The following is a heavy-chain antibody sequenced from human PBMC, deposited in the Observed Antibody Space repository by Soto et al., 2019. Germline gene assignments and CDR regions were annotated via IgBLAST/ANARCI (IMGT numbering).Heavy chain of an antibody. D-gene: IGHD2-2*02. CDR2: INPSGGST. Sequence: GASVKVSCKASGYTFTSYYMHWVRQAPGQGLEWMGIINPSGGSTSYAQKFQGRVTMTRDTSTSTGYMELSSLRSEDTAVYYCASGGSIVVVPAAIPVAAVADGSFDYWGQGTLVTVSS. CDR1: GYTFTSYY. CDR3: ASGGSIVVVPAAIPVAAVADGSFDY. V-gene: IGHV1-46*01. J-gene: IGHJ4*02.